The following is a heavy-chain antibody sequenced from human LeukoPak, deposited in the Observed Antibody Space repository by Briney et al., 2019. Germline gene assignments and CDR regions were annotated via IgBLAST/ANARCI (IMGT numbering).Heavy chain of an antibody. CDR3: ARDHGGAVTCYCYGMDV. V-gene: IGHV4-30-4*01. J-gene: IGHJ6*02. Sequence: SETLSLTCTVSGGSISSGDDYWSWIRQPPGKGLEWIGDIYYSGSTYYNPSLKSRVTISVDTSKNQFSLKLSSVTAADTAVYYCARDHGGAVTCYCYGMDVWGQGTTVTVSS. CDR2: IYYSGST. D-gene: IGHD4-17*01. CDR1: GGSISSGDDY.